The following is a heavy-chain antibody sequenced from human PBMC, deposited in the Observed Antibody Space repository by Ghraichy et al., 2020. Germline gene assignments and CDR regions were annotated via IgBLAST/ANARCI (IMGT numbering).Heavy chain of an antibody. CDR1: GFTFSRFG. CDR2: TSYDGSNK. J-gene: IGHJ6*02. Sequence: GSLRLSCAASGFTFSRFGMHWVRQAPGKGLEWVAVTSYDGSNKFYGGSVQGRFTISRDNSKNTLYLQMNYLRPEDTAVYYCAKERDTSGYYSFRGDYYGMDVWGQGTTVTVSS. V-gene: IGHV3-30*18. D-gene: IGHD3-22*01. CDR3: AKERDTSGYYSFRGDYYGMDV.